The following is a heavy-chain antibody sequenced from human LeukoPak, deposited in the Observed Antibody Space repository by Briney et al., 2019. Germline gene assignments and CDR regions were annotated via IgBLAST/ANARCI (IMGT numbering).Heavy chain of an antibody. J-gene: IGHJ6*03. CDR2: ISGSGGST. CDR3: ARATPLRFLEYYFYYMDV. Sequence: GGSLRLSCAASGFTFSSYAMSWVRQAPGKGLEWVSAISGSGGSTYYADSVKGRFTISRDNSKNTLYLQMNSLRAEDTAVYYCARATPLRFLEYYFYYMDVWGKGTTVTVSS. V-gene: IGHV3-23*01. D-gene: IGHD3-3*01. CDR1: GFTFSSYA.